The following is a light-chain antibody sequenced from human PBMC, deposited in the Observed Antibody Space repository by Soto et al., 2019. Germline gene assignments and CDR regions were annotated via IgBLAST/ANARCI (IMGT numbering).Light chain of an antibody. CDR2: AAS. Sequence: DIQMTQSPSSLSASVGDRVTITCRASQSISSYLNWYQQKPGKAPKLLIYAASSLKSGVPSRFSGSGSGTDFTLTSSSLQHEDFATYYCQQSYNTTWTFGQGTKVEIK. CDR3: QQSYNTTWT. J-gene: IGKJ1*01. CDR1: QSISSY. V-gene: IGKV1-39*01.